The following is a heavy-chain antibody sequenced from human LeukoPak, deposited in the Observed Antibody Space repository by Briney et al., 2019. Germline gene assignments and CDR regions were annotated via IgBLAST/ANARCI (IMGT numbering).Heavy chain of an antibody. D-gene: IGHD3-10*02. V-gene: IGHV3-33*01. CDR2: IWYDGSNK. CDR3: ARTEGANVGDFDY. Sequence: GRSLRLSCAASGLTFSSYGMHWVRPVPGKGLEWVAVIWYDGSNKCCADSVKGRFTSSRDNSKNTLYLQMNSLRAEDTAVYYCARTEGANVGDFDYWGQGTLVTVSS. J-gene: IGHJ4*02. CDR1: GLTFSSYG.